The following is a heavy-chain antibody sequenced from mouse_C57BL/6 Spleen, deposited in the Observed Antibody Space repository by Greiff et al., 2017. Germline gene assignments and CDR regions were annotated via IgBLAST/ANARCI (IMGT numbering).Heavy chain of an antibody. CDR2: INPGSGGT. Sequence: QVQLQQSGAELVRPGTSVKVSCKASGYAFTNYLIEWVKQRPGQGLEWIGVINPGSGGTNYNEKFKGKATLTADKSSSTAYMQLSSLTSEDSAVYFWARRGGNYAEWYFDVWGTGTTVTVSS. D-gene: IGHD2-1*01. CDR3: ARRGGNYAEWYFDV. V-gene: IGHV1-54*01. CDR1: GYAFTNYL. J-gene: IGHJ1*03.